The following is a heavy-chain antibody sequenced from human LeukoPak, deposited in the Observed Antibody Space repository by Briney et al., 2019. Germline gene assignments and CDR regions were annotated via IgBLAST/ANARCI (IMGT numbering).Heavy chain of an antibody. CDR1: GFTVSSNY. V-gene: IGHV3-53*01. J-gene: IGHJ4*02. CDR2: IYSGGST. Sequence: PGGSLSLSCAASGFTVSSNYMSWVRQAPGKGLEWVSVIYSGGSTNYADSVKGRFTISRDNAKNTLYLQMNSLRAEDTAVYYCTRARCTSTSCNIESDYWGQGTLVTVSS. D-gene: IGHD2-2*01. CDR3: TRARCTSTSCNIESDY.